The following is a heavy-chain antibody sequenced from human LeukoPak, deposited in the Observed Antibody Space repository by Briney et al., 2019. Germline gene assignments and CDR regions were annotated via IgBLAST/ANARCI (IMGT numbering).Heavy chain of an antibody. D-gene: IGHD3-10*02. Sequence: PSETLSLTCVVSGGSLSAYYWNWIRQPPGKGLGGIGRLHSSGETTSNPSLMCRATMSLDTSRNHFSLNLTSVTAADSAIYYCATMFGEASDFGHWGQGTLVTVSS. CDR2: LHSSGET. J-gene: IGHJ4*02. CDR1: GGSLSAYY. V-gene: IGHV4-4*07. CDR3: ATMFGEASDFGH.